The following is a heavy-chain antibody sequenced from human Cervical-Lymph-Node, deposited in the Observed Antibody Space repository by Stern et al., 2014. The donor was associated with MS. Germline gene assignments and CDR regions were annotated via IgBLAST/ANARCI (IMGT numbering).Heavy chain of an antibody. J-gene: IGHJ4*02. Sequence: EVQLVQSGAEVKKPGESLKISCEASGYLFDDYWIGWVRQMSGRGLELVAIIFPRDSNTRYSPSVQGQGTTSADNSISTAYLQRSSLKASDTAMYYCARSPATPSGYDRFDYWGQGALVTVSS. CDR3: ARSPATPSGYDRFDY. V-gene: IGHV5-51*03. D-gene: IGHD5-12*01. CDR1: GYLFDDYW. CDR2: IFPRDSNT.